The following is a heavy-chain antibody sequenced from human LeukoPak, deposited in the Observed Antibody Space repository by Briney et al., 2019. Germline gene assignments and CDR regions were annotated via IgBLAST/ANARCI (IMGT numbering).Heavy chain of an antibody. CDR3: AKKRYYYGSGSYNEFDY. Sequence: GGSLRLSCAASRFTFSNYWMSWVRQAPGKGLELDSAISGSGGSTYYADSVKGRFTISRDNSKNTLYLQMNSLRAEDTAVYYCAKKRYYYGSGSYNEFDYWGQGTLVTVSS. V-gene: IGHV3-23*01. D-gene: IGHD3-10*01. CDR1: RFTFSNYW. J-gene: IGHJ4*02. CDR2: ISGSGGST.